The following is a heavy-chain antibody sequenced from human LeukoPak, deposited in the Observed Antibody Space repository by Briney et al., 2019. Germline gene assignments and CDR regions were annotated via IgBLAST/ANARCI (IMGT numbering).Heavy chain of an antibody. V-gene: IGHV3-23*01. J-gene: IGHJ4*02. CDR2: ISGSGGST. D-gene: IGHD4-17*01. CDR1: GFTFSNAW. CDR3: AKDLYLTTVTNDY. Sequence: PGGSLRLSCAASGFTFSNAWMSWVRQAPGKGLEWVSAISGSGGSTYYADSVKGRFTISRDNSKNTLYLQMNSLRAEGTAVYYCAKDLYLTTVTNDYWGQGTLVTVSS.